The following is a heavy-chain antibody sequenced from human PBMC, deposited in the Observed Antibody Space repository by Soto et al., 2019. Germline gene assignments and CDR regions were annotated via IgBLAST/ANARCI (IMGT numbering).Heavy chain of an antibody. J-gene: IGHJ6*02. CDR2: IWYDGSNK. D-gene: IGHD3-10*01. V-gene: IGHV3-33*01. CDR3: ARDIWFGELLPYYYYGMDV. CDR1: EFTFIAYA. Sequence: GGPRKLSVPAPEFTFIAYAIHGVGRVPGRGLEWVAVIWYDGSNKYYADSVKGRFTISRDNSKNTLYLQMNSLRAEDTAVYYCARDIWFGELLPYYYYGMDVWGQGTTVTVSS.